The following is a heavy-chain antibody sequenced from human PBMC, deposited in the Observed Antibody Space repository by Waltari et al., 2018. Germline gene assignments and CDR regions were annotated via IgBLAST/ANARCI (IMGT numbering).Heavy chain of an antibody. Sequence: QVQLVQSGAEVKKPGSSVKVSCKACGGTFSSYAISWVRQAPGQGLEWMGGIIPIFGTANYAQKFQGRVTITTDESTSTAYMELSSLRSEDTAVYYCARYSLAAVNYWYFDLWGRGTLVTVSS. CDR1: GGTFSSYA. J-gene: IGHJ2*01. CDR3: ARYSLAAVNYWYFDL. V-gene: IGHV1-69*05. D-gene: IGHD6-13*01. CDR2: IIPIFGTA.